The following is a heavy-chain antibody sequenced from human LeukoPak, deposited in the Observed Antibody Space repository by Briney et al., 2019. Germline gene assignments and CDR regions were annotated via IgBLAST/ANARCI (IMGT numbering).Heavy chain of an antibody. J-gene: IGHJ4*02. CDR1: GGSFSGYY. Sequence: TSETLSLTCAVYGGSFSGYYWSWIRQPPGKGLEWIGYIYYSGSTNYNPSLKSRVTISVDTSKNQFSLKLSSVTAADTAVYYCARVVWLQLHFYFDYWGQGTLVTVSS. CDR3: ARVVWLQLHFYFDY. V-gene: IGHV4-59*01. D-gene: IGHD5-24*01. CDR2: IYYSGST.